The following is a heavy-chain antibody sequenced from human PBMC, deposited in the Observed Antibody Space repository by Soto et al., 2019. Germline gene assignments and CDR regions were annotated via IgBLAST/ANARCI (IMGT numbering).Heavy chain of an antibody. CDR3: ARAVSTTAVNWFDP. CDR2: IWINGNRK. V-gene: IGHV3-33*01. Sequence: QVQLVESGGGVVQPGRSLRLSCAASGFTFWNYGMHWVRQAPGKGPEWVATIWINGNRKYYADSVTGRFTISRDNSRNTLYLEMTSLRGEDTAVYYCARAVSTTAVNWFDPWGQGTQVTVSS. CDR1: GFTFWNYG. D-gene: IGHD2-2*01. J-gene: IGHJ5*02.